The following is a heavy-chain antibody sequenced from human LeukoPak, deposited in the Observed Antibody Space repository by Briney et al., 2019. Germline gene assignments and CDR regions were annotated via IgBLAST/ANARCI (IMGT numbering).Heavy chain of an antibody. CDR2: ISYDGGDK. CDR3: AKGEPSKAVVAAWIDY. D-gene: IGHD2-15*01. J-gene: IGHJ4*02. V-gene: IGHV3-30*04. Sequence: PGGSLRLSCAAAGCTFNNYAMHWVRQAPGKGLEWVAVISYDGGDKYYTDSLKGRFTVSRDNSKNTVYLQVNSLGVEDRGVYYCAKGEPSKAVVAAWIDYWGQGTLVTVSS. CDR1: GCTFNNYA.